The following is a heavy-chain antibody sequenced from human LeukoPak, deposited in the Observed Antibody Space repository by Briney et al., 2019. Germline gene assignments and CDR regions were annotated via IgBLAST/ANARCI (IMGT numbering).Heavy chain of an antibody. D-gene: IGHD6-19*01. CDR3: AKDRGSGWYYFDY. V-gene: IGHV3-23*01. CDR1: GFTFSSYA. Sequence: GGSLRLSCAASGFTFSSYAMSWVCQAPGKGLEWVSAISGSGDSTYYADSVKGRFTISRDNSKNTLYLQMNSLRAEDTAVYYCAKDRGSGWYYFDYWGQGTLVTVSS. J-gene: IGHJ4*02. CDR2: ISGSGDST.